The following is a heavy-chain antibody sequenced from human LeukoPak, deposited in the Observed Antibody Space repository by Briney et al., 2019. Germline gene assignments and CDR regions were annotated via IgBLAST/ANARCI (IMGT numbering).Heavy chain of an antibody. CDR2: ISAYNGNT. J-gene: IGHJ3*02. CDR1: GYTFTSYG. V-gene: IGHV1-18*01. Sequence: ASVKVSCKASGYTFTSYGISWVRQAPGQGLGWMGWISAYNGNTNYAQKLQGRVTMTTDTSTSTAYMELRSLRSDDTAVYYCAIDQYGDYGDAFYIWGQGTMVSVSS. CDR3: AIDQYGDYGDAFYI. D-gene: IGHD4-17*01.